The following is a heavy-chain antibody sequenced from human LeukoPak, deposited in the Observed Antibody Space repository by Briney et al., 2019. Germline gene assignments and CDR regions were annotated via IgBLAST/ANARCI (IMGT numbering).Heavy chain of an antibody. CDR1: GYTFTGYY. V-gene: IGHV1-2*02. Sequence: ASVKVSCKASGYTFTGYYMHWVRQAPGQGLEWMGWINPNSGGTNYAQKFQGRVTMTRDTSISTAYMELSRLRSDDTAVYYCASTSYYYGSGSYYISWFDPWGQGTLVTVSS. D-gene: IGHD3-10*01. J-gene: IGHJ5*02. CDR2: INPNSGGT. CDR3: ASTSYYYGSGSYYISWFDP.